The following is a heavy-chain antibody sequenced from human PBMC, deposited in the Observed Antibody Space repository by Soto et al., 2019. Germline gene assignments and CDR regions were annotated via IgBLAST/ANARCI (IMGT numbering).Heavy chain of an antibody. V-gene: IGHV3-30*03. D-gene: IGHD4-17*01. CDR3: EMGGYGDYFDNAFDI. CDR2: ISYDGRNK. J-gene: IGHJ3*02. CDR1: GFTFSSYG. Sequence: QVQLVESGGGVVQPGRSLRLSCAASGFTFSSYGMHWVRQAPGKGLEWVAVISYDGRNKYYADSVKGRFTISRDNSKNTLYLQMNTLRAEDTAVYYCEMGGYGDYFDNAFDILRQGTMVTVSS.